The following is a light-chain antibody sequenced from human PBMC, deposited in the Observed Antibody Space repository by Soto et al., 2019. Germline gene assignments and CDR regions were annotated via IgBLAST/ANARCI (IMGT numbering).Light chain of an antibody. CDR3: QQYNSYST. J-gene: IGKJ1*01. Sequence: DILMTQSPSTLSASVGDRVTITCRASQSISSWLAWYQQKPGKAPKLLIYKASSLESGVPSRFSGSGSGTDFTLTISSLQPDDFATYYCQQYNSYSTFGQGTKVEIK. CDR2: KAS. V-gene: IGKV1-5*03. CDR1: QSISSW.